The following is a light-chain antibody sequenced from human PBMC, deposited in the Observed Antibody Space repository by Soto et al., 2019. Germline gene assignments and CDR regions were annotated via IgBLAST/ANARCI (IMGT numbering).Light chain of an antibody. Sequence: DLVMTQSPLSLPVTPGEPASISCRSSQSLLHSNGYNYLDWYLQKPGQSPQLLIYLGSNRASGVPDRFSGGGSGTDFTLKISRVEAEDVGVYYCMQAIQTPFTFGPGTKVEIE. V-gene: IGKV2-28*01. J-gene: IGKJ3*01. CDR1: QSLLHSNGYNY. CDR3: MQAIQTPFT. CDR2: LGS.